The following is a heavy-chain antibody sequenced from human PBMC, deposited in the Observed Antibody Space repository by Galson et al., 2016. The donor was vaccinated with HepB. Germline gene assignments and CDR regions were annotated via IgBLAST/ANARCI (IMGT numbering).Heavy chain of an antibody. CDR3: ARDWRGPAARPLGTYYYNGMDV. V-gene: IGHV3-21*04. Sequence: SLRLSCAAAGFNFDAYSMNWVRQSPGKGLEWVSSISDSGSYIYYADSVRGRFTISRDNAKKSLYLQVNSLRAEDTAIYYCARDWRGPAARPLGTYYYNGMDVWGQGTTVTVSS. CDR1: GFNFDAYS. J-gene: IGHJ6*02. CDR2: ISDSGSYI. D-gene: IGHD3-10*01.